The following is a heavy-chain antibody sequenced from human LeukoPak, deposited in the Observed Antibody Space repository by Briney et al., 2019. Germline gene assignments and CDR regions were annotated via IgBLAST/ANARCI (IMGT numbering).Heavy chain of an antibody. CDR1: LSIFSRSG. J-gene: IGHJ3*02. D-gene: IGHD2-15*01. V-gene: IGHV3-33*01. CDR3: ARGWGSGVHLNAFDM. Sequence: GGSLRLPCAARLSIFSRSGVHGVRQARGKGLECVAVMWYDGRNVHYADSVKGRFTISRDNSKNTLSLQMNSLRAEDAPVYYCARGWGSGVHLNAFDMWGQGTMVTVSS. CDR2: MWYDGRNV.